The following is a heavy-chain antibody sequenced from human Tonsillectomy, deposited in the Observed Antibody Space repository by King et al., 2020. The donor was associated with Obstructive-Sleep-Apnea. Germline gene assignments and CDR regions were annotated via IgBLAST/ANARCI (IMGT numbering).Heavy chain of an antibody. J-gene: IGHJ6*02. CDR1: CGSISNYD. D-gene: IGHD2-2*01. V-gene: IGHV4-59*01. CDR3: FGRLGYCSSTSCFMDV. CDR2: IYYSEST. Sequence: QLQESGPGLVKPSETLSLTCTVSCGSISNYDWSWIRQPPGKGLEWIGYIYYSESTIYNPPLKSRVTISVDTSKNHFSLKLTSVTAADTAVYYCFGRLGYCSSTSCFMDVWGQGTTVTVSS.